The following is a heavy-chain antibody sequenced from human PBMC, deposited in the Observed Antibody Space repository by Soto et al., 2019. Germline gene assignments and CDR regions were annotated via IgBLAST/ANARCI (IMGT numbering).Heavy chain of an antibody. CDR3: ARDGDYYDSSPSYYYGMDV. D-gene: IGHD3-22*01. CDR1: GYTFTSYA. CDR2: INAGNGNT. V-gene: IGHV1-3*01. Sequence: ASVKVSCKASGYTFTSYAMHWVRQAPGQRLEWMGWINAGNGNTKYSQKFRGRVTITRDESASTAYMELSSLRSEDTAVYYCARDGDYYDSSPSYYYGMDVWGQGTTVTVSS. J-gene: IGHJ6*02.